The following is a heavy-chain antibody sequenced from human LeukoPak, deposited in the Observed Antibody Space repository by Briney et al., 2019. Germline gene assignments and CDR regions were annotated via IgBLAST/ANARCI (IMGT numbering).Heavy chain of an antibody. J-gene: IGHJ3*01. D-gene: IGHD3-22*01. V-gene: IGHV3-23*01. Sequence: PVGTLRLSCAASGFTFSTYAMSWVRQAPGKGLEWVSAIYGSGVNTYYADSVKGRFTLSRDNSKDTLYLQMNSLRAEDTAVYYCAKDHYYDGSGFHVAFDFWGQGILVTVSS. CDR3: AKDHYYDGSGFHVAFDF. CDR1: GFTFSTYA. CDR2: IYGSGVNT.